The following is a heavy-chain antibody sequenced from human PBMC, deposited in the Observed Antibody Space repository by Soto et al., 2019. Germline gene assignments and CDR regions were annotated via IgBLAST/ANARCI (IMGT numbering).Heavy chain of an antibody. J-gene: IGHJ4*02. CDR3: ARGNFGSGTANDY. D-gene: IGHD3-10*01. CDR1: GFSFRGSW. Sequence: EVQLVGSGGGLVQPGGSLRFSCAASGFSFRGSWMHWVRQAPGKGLVWVSRINGDGSGTSYADFVKGRFTISRDDAKNTLFLQMNGLRAEDTAVYYCARGNFGSGTANDYWGQGTLVTVSS. CDR2: INGDGSGT. V-gene: IGHV3-74*01.